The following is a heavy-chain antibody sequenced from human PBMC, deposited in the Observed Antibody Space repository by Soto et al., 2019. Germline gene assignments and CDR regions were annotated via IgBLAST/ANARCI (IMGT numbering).Heavy chain of an antibody. J-gene: IGHJ4*02. Sequence: ASVKVSCKASGGTFSSYAISWVRQAPGQGLEWMGGISANIGNTNYAQKLQGRVTMTTDTSTSTAYMELRSLRSDDTAVYYCARDSYITIFGVVTHHFDYWGQGTLVTVS. CDR2: ISANIGNT. CDR1: GGTFSSYA. D-gene: IGHD3-3*01. CDR3: ARDSYITIFGVVTHHFDY. V-gene: IGHV1-18*01.